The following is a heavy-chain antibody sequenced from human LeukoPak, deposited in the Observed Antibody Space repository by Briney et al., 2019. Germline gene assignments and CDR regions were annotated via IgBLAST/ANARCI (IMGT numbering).Heavy chain of an antibody. CDR2: IIPIFGIA. CDR1: GGTFSSYA. J-gene: IGHJ5*02. CDR3: AREGGSSGLHSLDP. D-gene: IGHD3-22*01. Sequence: GASVKVSCKASGGTFSSYAISWVRQAPGQGLEWMGRIIPIFGIANYAQKFQGRVTITADKSTSTAYMELSSLRSEDTAVYYCAREGGSSGLHSLDPWGQGTLVTVSS. V-gene: IGHV1-69*04.